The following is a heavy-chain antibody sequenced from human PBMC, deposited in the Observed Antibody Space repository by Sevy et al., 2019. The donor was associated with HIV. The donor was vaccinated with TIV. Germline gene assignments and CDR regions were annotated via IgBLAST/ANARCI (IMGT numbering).Heavy chain of an antibody. V-gene: IGHV3-15*01. D-gene: IGHD4-17*01. CDR1: GLNFNNAY. CDR2: IKSNPDGGAI. Sequence: GGSLRLSCAASGLNFNNAYMSWVRQAPGKRLEWVGRIKSNPDGGAIDYAAPVKGRFTISRNDSRNTLYLEMNNLKSEDTAMYYCGTDRDGGYRFVFDYWGQGTLVTVSS. J-gene: IGHJ4*02. CDR3: GTDRDGGYRFVFDY.